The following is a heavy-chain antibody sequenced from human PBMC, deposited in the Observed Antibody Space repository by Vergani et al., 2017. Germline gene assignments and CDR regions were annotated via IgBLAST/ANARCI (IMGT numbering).Heavy chain of an antibody. D-gene: IGHD3-22*01. CDR2: IYSTGST. J-gene: IGHJ4*02. V-gene: IGHV4-31*03. Sequence: QVQLQESGPGLVKPSQTLSLPFSVSGDSISRGVSYWNWIRQHTGKGLEWIGYIYSTGSTHYNPSLRRRINMSVDTSKNQFSLKLNSVTAADTAMYYCARMGGYDEGDAFRIGYFDSWGPGILVTVSS. CDR3: ARMGGYDEGDAFRIGYFDS. CDR1: GDSISRGVSY.